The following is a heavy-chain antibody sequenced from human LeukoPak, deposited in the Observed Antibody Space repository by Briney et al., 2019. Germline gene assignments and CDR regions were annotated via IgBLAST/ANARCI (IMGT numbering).Heavy chain of an antibody. CDR3: ARVVQSTDSSGFYLPEYFQH. CDR1: GYSISSGYH. CDR2: IYHSGST. Sequence: SETLSLTCNVSGYSISSGYHWGWIRQPPGKGLEWIGSIYHSGSTYYNPSLKSRVTISVDTSKNQFSLKLRSVTAADTAVYYCARVVQSTDSSGFYLPEYFQHWGQGTLVTVSS. J-gene: IGHJ1*01. V-gene: IGHV4-38-2*02. D-gene: IGHD3-22*01.